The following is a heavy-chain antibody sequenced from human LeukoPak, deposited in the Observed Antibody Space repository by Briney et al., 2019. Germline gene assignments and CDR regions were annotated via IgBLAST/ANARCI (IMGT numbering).Heavy chain of an antibody. CDR1: GYGFTFYG. CDR3: AREGYCNSGSCYRRDFQY. V-gene: IGHV1-18*01. D-gene: IGHD2-2*01. CDR2: INTYNGNT. Sequence: ASVKVSCKTSGYGFTFYGISWLRQVPGQGLEWLGWINTYNGNTNYAQKVQDRVTMTTDTSTSTAYMELRSLRSDDTAVYYCAREGYCNSGSCYRRDFQYWGQGTLVTVSS. J-gene: IGHJ1*01.